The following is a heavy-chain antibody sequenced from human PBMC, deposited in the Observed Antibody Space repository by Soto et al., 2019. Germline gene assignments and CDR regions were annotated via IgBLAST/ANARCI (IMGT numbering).Heavy chain of an antibody. J-gene: IGHJ4*01. D-gene: IGHD3-9*01. CDR1: GFTFSSFA. CDR2: IRGSGGST. V-gene: IGHV3-23*01. Sequence: GGSLSLSCAASGFTFSSFAMSWVRPAPGKGLEWVPAIRGSGGSTSLADSVKGRFTISRDNSKNTLSLQMTSLRAENTAVYNCSKEKSTYCDIGTYPIDNWGQGTLVTVSS. CDR3: SKEKSTYCDIGTYPIDN.